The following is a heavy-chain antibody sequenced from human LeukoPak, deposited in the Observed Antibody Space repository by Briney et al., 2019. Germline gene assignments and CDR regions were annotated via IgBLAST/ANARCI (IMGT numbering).Heavy chain of an antibody. CDR3: AKDPYDFWSGYPRPIYFDY. V-gene: IGHV3-23*01. CDR1: GFTFSSYA. D-gene: IGHD3-3*01. J-gene: IGHJ4*02. CDR2: ISGSGGST. Sequence: GRSLRLSCAASGFTFSSYAMSWVRQAPGKGLEWVSAISGSGGSTYYADSVKGRFTISRDNSKNTLYLQMNSLRAEDTAVYYCAKDPYDFWSGYPRPIYFDYWGQGTLVTVSS.